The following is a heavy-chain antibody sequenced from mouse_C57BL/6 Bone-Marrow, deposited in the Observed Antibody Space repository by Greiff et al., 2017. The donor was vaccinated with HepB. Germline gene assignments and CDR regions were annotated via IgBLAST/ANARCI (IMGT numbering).Heavy chain of an antibody. D-gene: IGHD2-3*01. CDR1: GFTFSDYG. CDR3: ARSDGYCRGAY. J-gene: IGHJ4*01. V-gene: IGHV5-17*01. Sequence: EVMLVESGGGLVKPGGSLKLSCAASGFTFSDYGMHWVRQAPEKGLEWVAYISSGSSTIYYADTVKGRCTISRDNAKNTLFLQMTSLRSEDTAMYYCARSDGYCRGAYWGQGTSVTVSS. CDR2: ISSGSSTI.